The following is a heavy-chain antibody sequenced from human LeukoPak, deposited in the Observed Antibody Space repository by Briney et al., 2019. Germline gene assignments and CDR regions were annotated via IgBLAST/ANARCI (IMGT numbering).Heavy chain of an antibody. CDR3: AREVYSSGWYGGTYFDY. CDR2: IYYSGST. J-gene: IGHJ4*02. CDR1: GGSISSSSYY. Sequence: SETLSLTCTVSGGSISSSSYYWGWIRQPPGKGLEWIGSIYYSGSTYYNPSLKSRVTMSVDTSKNQFSLKLSSVTAADTAVYYCAREVYSSGWYGGTYFDYWGQGTLVTVSS. D-gene: IGHD6-19*01. V-gene: IGHV4-39*07.